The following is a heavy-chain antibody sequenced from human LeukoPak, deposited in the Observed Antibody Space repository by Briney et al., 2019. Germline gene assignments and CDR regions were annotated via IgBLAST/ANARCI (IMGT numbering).Heavy chain of an antibody. J-gene: IGHJ4*02. CDR3: ARREPGPQLGDYETYYFDH. CDR1: GGSISSSY. V-gene: IGHV4-4*08. CDR2: IYSSGTT. Sequence: SETLSLTCTVSGGSISSSYWIWIRQPPGKGLEWVGYIYSSGTTKYNPSLKSRATISLDTSKSQLSLSLTSVTAADTAVYYCARREPGPQLGDYETYYFDHWGQGTLVTVSS. D-gene: IGHD3-22*01.